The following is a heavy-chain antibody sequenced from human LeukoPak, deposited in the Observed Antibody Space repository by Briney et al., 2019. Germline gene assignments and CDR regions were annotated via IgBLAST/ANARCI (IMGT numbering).Heavy chain of an antibody. CDR3: AKDPDSSSQGYFDY. V-gene: IGHV3-23*01. Sequence: GGSLRLSCAASGFTFSGYAMSWVRRAPGKGLEWVSAIIGGGTTHYADSVKGRFAISRDNSMSMLFLQMNSLRADDTAVYYCAKDPDSSSQGYFDYWGQGTLVTVSS. CDR2: IIGGGTT. CDR1: GFTFSGYA. J-gene: IGHJ4*02. D-gene: IGHD3-22*01.